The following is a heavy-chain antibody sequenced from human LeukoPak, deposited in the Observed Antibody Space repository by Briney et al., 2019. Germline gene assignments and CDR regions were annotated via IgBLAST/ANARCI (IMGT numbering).Heavy chain of an antibody. Sequence: GGSLRLSCAASGFTFSTYAMSWVRQAPGKGLEWVPGISISGGSTYYADSVKGRFTISRDNSKNTLYLQMNRLRAEDTAVYYCAKDRDLLFAHCWFDLWGQGTLVTVSS. CDR2: ISISGGST. CDR3: AKDRDLLFAHCWFDL. D-gene: IGHD3-10*01. CDR1: GFTFSTYA. J-gene: IGHJ5*02. V-gene: IGHV3-23*01.